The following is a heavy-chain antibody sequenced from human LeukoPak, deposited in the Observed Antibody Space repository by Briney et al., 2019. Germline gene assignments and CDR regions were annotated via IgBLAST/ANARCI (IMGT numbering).Heavy chain of an antibody. D-gene: IGHD3-10*01. CDR3: ARGGSYYGSGSYSTLNYYYYYMDV. CDR2: INHSGST. CDR1: GGSFSGYY. Sequence: PSETLSLTCAVYGGSFSGYYWSWIRQPPGKGLEWIGEINHSGSTNYNPSLKSRVTISVDTSKNQFSLKLSSVTAADTAVYYCARGGSYYGSGSYSTLNYYYYYMDVWGEGTTVTVSS. J-gene: IGHJ6*03. V-gene: IGHV4-34*01.